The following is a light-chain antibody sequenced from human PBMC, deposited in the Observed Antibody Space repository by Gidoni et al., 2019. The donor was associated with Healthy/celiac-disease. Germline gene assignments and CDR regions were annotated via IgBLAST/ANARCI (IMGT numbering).Light chain of an antibody. CDR3: QQSYSTPRT. V-gene: IGKV1-39*01. Sequence: DIQMTQSPSSLSASVGDRITITCRASQSISSYLNWYQQKPGKAPKLLIYAASSLQGGVPSRFSDSGSGTDFTLTISSLQPEDFATYYCQQSYSTPRTFGQXTKVEIK. CDR2: AAS. J-gene: IGKJ1*01. CDR1: QSISSY.